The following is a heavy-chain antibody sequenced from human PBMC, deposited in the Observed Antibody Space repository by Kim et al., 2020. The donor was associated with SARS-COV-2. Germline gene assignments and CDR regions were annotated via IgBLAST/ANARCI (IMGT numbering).Heavy chain of an antibody. J-gene: IGHJ4*02. Sequence: YYADSVKGRFTISRDNSKNTLYLQMNSLRAEDTAVYYCAKDRLRWYPFDYWGQGTLVTVSS. CDR3: AKDRLRWYPFDY. D-gene: IGHD4-17*01. V-gene: IGHV3-30*02.